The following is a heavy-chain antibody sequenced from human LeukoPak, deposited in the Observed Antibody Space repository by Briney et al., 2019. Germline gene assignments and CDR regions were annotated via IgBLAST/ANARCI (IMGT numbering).Heavy chain of an antibody. CDR2: INPNSGGA. CDR3: ARGSGYGDSPGLD. D-gene: IGHD4-17*01. V-gene: IGHV1-2*06. J-gene: IGHJ4*02. CDR1: GYIFTDYY. Sequence: APVKVSCKASGYIFTDYYIHWVRQAPGQGLNWLGRINPNSGGANYAKQFQGRVTMTRDTSISIAYMEVVRLTSDDTAVYYCARGSGYGDSPGLDWGQGTLVTVSS.